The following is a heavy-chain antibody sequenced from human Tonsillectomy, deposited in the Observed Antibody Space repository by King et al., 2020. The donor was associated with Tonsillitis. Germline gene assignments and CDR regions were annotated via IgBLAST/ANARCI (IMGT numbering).Heavy chain of an antibody. CDR3: ARDDSSGYHYRDY. Sequence: VQLVESGGGLVQPGGSLRLSCAGSGFTFSRYWMSWVRQAPGKGLEWVANMNQDGSEKYYVDSVKGRFTISRDNAKNSLYLQMNSLRAEDTAVYYCARDDSSGYHYRDYGGQGTLVTVSS. D-gene: IGHD3-22*01. CDR2: MNQDGSEK. J-gene: IGHJ4*02. V-gene: IGHV3-7*01. CDR1: GFTFSRYW.